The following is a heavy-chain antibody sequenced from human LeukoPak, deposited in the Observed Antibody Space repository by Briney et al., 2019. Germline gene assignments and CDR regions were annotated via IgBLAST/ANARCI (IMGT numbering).Heavy chain of an antibody. CDR1: GYTFISYG. J-gene: IGHJ2*01. D-gene: IGHD2-21*02. V-gene: IGHV1-18*01. CDR3: ARGLGVVTAQSEQPKPRYFDL. Sequence: VASVKVSCKASGYTFISYGISWVRQAPGQGLEWMGWISGYNGNTNYAQNLQGRVTMTTDTSTSTAYMELRSLRSDDTAVYYCARGLGVVTAQSEQPKPRYFDLWAVAPRSLSPQ. CDR2: ISGYNGNT.